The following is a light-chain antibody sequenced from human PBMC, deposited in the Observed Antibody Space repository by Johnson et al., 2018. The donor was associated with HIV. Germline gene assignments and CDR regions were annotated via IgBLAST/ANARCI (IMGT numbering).Light chain of an antibody. Sequence: QSVLTQPPSVSAAPGQKVTIFCSGSSSNIGNNYVSWYQQLPGTAPKLLIYENNKRPSGIPDRFSGSKSGTSATLGITGLQAGDEADYYCGTLHSALSGGGVFGTGTRVTVL. CDR3: GTLHSALSGGGV. V-gene: IGLV1-51*02. CDR2: ENN. CDR1: SSNIGNNY. J-gene: IGLJ1*01.